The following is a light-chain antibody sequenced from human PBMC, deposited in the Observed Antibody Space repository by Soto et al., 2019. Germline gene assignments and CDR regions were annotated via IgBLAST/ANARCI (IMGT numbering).Light chain of an antibody. CDR1: QSVSGY. CDR3: QQRSTWPST. V-gene: IGKV3-11*01. CDR2: DAS. Sequence: EIVLTQSPATLSLSPGNRATLSCRASQSVSGYLAWYQQKPGQAPRLLIYDASTRAPGIPARFSGSGSGTYFTLTITSLEPEDFAVYYCQQRSTWPSTFGGGTKVEI. J-gene: IGKJ4*01.